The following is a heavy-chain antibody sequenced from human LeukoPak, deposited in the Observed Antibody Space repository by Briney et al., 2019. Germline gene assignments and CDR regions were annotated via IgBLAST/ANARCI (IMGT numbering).Heavy chain of an antibody. Sequence: GGSLRLSCAASGFTFSSYAMHWVRQAPGKGLEWVAVISYDGSNKYYADSVKGRFTISRDNSKNTLYLQMSSLRAEDTAVYYCASGSVGASYYYYGMDVWGQGTTVTVSS. V-gene: IGHV3-30-3*01. CDR1: GFTFSSYA. J-gene: IGHJ6*02. CDR2: ISYDGSNK. CDR3: ASGSVGASYYYYGMDV. D-gene: IGHD1-26*01.